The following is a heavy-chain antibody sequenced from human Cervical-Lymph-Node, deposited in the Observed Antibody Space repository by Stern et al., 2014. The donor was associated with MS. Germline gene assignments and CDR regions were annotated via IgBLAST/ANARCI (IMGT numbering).Heavy chain of an antibody. CDR1: GFTFSSYW. Sequence: EVQLVESGGGLVQPGGSLRLSCAASGFTFSSYWMHWVRQAPGQGLVWVSRIKSDGSSTNYADSVKGRFTISRDNAKNTLYLQMNSLRAEDTAVYYCARRSLLGGFFDYWGQGILVTVSS. J-gene: IGHJ4*02. V-gene: IGHV3-74*02. D-gene: IGHD3-16*01. CDR3: ARRSLLGGFFDY. CDR2: IKSDGSST.